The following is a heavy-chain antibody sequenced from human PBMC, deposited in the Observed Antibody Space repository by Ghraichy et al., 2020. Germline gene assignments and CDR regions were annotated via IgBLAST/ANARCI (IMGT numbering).Heavy chain of an antibody. V-gene: IGHV4-39*01. Sequence: SETLSLTCTVSGGSISSSSYYWGWIRQPPGKGLEWIGSMYYSGSTYYNPSLKSRVTISVDTSKNQFSLKVSSVTAADTAVYHCPRHLGRCSSTSCYTPYYYYGMDVWGQGTTVTVSS. CDR3: PRHLGRCSSTSCYTPYYYYGMDV. J-gene: IGHJ6*02. CDR1: GGSISSSSYY. CDR2: MYYSGST. D-gene: IGHD2-2*02.